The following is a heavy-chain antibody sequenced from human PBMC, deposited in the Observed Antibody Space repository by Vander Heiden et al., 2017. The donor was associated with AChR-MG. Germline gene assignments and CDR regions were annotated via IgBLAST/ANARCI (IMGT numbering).Heavy chain of an antibody. CDR3: ARLPTGYPNWFDP. D-gene: IGHD3-9*01. Sequence: THSRDNSKNTLYLQMNNLRAEDTAVYYCARLPTGYPNWFDPWGQGTLVTVSS. J-gene: IGHJ5*02. V-gene: IGHV3-23*01.